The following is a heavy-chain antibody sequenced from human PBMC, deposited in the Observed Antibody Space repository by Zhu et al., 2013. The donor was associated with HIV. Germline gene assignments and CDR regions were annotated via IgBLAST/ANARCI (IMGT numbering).Heavy chain of an antibody. V-gene: IGHV1-8*02. J-gene: IGHJ4*02. Sequence: QVQLVQSGAEVKKPGSSVKVSCKASGGTFSSYDINWVRQATGQGLEWMGWMNPNSGNTGYAQKFQGRVTMTRNTSISTAYMELSSLRSEDTAVYYCATMVRGVIITADYWGQGTLVTVSS. CDR1: GGTFSSYD. CDR3: ATMVRGVIITADY. D-gene: IGHD3-10*01. CDR2: MNPNSGNT.